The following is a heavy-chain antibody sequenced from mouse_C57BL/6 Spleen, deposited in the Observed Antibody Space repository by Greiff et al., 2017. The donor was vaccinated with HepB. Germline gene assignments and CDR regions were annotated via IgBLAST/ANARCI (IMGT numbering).Heavy chain of an antibody. Sequence: VQLQQSGPELVKPGASVKISCKASGYTFTDYYMNWVKQSHGKSLEWIGDINPNNGGTSYNQKFKGKATLTVDKSSSTAYMELRSLTSEDSAVYYCAREGFMDYWGQGTSVTVSS. CDR3: AREGFMDY. CDR2: INPNNGGT. J-gene: IGHJ4*01. V-gene: IGHV1-26*01. CDR1: GYTFTDYY.